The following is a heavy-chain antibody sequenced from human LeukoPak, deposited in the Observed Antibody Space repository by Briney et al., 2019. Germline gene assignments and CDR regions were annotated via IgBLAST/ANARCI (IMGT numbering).Heavy chain of an antibody. CDR1: GFTVSSNY. CDR3: ARDGYYYASFWYFDY. V-gene: IGHV3-53*01. CDR2: IYRGGST. J-gene: IGHJ4*02. D-gene: IGHD3-22*01. Sequence: GGSLRLSCAASGFTVSSNYMSWVRQAPGKGLEWVSIIYRGGSTYYADTVKGRFTISRDSSKNTLYLQMNSLRTEDTAVYYCARDGYYYASFWYFDYWGQGTLVTVSS.